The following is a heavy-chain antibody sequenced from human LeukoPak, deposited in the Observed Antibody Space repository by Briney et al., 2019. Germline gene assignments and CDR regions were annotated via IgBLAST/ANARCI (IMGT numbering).Heavy chain of an antibody. J-gene: IGHJ4*02. Sequence: ASVTVSCTASGGTFSSYAISWVRQAPGQGLEWMGGIIPIFGTANYAQKFQGRVTITADESTSTAYMELSSLRSEDTAVYYCARVTVGYRYGLEAKYSFDYWGQGTLVTVSS. CDR2: IIPIFGTA. CDR3: ARVTVGYRYGLEAKYSFDY. CDR1: GGTFSSYA. V-gene: IGHV1-69*13. D-gene: IGHD5-18*01.